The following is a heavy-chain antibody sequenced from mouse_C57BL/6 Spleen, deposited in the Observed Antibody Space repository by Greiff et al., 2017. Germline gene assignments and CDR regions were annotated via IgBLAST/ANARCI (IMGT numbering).Heavy chain of an antibody. CDR2: IHPDSGST. CDR3: ASDYSIWAMDY. CDR1: GYTFTGYW. J-gene: IGHJ4*01. V-gene: IGHV1-64*01. Sequence: VQLQQPGAELVKPGASVKLSCKASGYTFTGYWMHWVKQRPGQGLEWIGMIHPDSGSTNYNAKFKSKATLTVDTSSSTAYMHLSSLTSEAAEVSYCASDYSIWAMDYWGQGTSVTVSA. D-gene: IGHD2-5*01.